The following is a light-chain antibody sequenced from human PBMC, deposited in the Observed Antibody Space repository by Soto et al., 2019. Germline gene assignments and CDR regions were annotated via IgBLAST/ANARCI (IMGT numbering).Light chain of an antibody. J-gene: IGKJ4*01. V-gene: IGKV1-33*01. CDR1: QDISNY. Sequence: DIRMTQSPSSLTASVGDRVTITCRASQDISNYLSWYQQKPGKAPKLLIYEASNLEAGVPSRFSGSGSRTDFTFTISSLQPEDIATSYCHQYDNLPLTFGGGTKVEIK. CDR3: HQYDNLPLT. CDR2: EAS.